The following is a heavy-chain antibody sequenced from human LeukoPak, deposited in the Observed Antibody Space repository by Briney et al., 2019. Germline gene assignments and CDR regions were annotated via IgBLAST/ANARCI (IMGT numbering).Heavy chain of an antibody. D-gene: IGHD4-17*01. Sequence: GASVKVSCKVYGYTLTGSYMHWVRQAPGQGLEWMGWINFNSGGTNYAQKFQGRVTMTRDTSISTAYMELSRLRSDDTAVYYCASTKDYGDYGWFDPWGQGTLVTVSS. J-gene: IGHJ5*02. CDR1: GYTLTGSY. CDR2: INFNSGGT. V-gene: IGHV1-2*02. CDR3: ASTKDYGDYGWFDP.